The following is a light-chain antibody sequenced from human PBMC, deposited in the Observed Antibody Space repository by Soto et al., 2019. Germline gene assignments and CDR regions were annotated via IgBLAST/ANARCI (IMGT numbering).Light chain of an antibody. CDR1: QSVSTD. V-gene: IGKV3-15*01. CDR2: GAS. Sequence: EIVMTQSTATLSVSPGERATLSCRGSQSVSTDLACYQQIPGQAPRLLISGASTRATRIPARFSGSGSGTEFTLTIISLQSEDRALYYCQQYNKWPPITFGQGTRLEIK. J-gene: IGKJ5*01. CDR3: QQYNKWPPIT.